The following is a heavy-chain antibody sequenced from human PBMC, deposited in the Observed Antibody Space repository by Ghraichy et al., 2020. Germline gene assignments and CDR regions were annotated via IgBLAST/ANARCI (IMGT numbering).Heavy chain of an antibody. CDR3: AKDQAYYDSSGYPNDAFDI. CDR2: ISGSGYTS. Sequence: GGSLRLSCAASGFTSGFTFNNYAISWVRQAPGKGLEWVSAISGSGYTSHYADSVKGRFTISRDNSKNTLYLQMNSLRAEDTAIYYCAKDQAYYDSSGYPNDAFDIWGQGTMVTVSS. V-gene: IGHV3-23*01. J-gene: IGHJ3*02. D-gene: IGHD3-22*01. CDR1: GFTFNNYA.